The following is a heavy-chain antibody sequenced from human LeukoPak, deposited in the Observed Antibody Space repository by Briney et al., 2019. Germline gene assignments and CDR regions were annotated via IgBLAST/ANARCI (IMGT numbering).Heavy chain of an antibody. CDR1: GFTFSTYW. Sequence: GGSLRLSSAASGFTFSTYWMSWVRQAPGKGLEWVANIKQDGSEKNYVDSVKGRFTISRDNAKNSLYLQMNSLRAEDTAVYYCARAKYSSDYWGQGTLVTVSS. CDR3: ARAKYSSDY. CDR2: IKQDGSEK. V-gene: IGHV3-7*01. J-gene: IGHJ4*02. D-gene: IGHD6-6*01.